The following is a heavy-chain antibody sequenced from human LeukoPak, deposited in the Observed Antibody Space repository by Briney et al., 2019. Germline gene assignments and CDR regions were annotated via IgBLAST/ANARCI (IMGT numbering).Heavy chain of an antibody. CDR2: IYTSGST. J-gene: IGHJ4*02. D-gene: IGHD1-14*01. CDR3: ARGSSPADRKLDY. Sequence: PSETLSLTCTVSGGSISIYYWSWIRQPAGKGLEWIGRIYTSGSTNYNPSLKSRVTMSVDTSKNQFSLKLSSVTAADTAVYYCARGSSPADRKLDYWGQGTLVTVSS. CDR1: GGSISIYY. V-gene: IGHV4-4*07.